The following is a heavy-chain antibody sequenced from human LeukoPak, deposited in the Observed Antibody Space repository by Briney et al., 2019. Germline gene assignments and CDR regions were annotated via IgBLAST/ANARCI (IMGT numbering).Heavy chain of an antibody. CDR1: GFTVSVNY. Sequence: GGSVRLSCAAFGFTVSVNYMNWVRQAPGKGLEWVSSITSTSTYIYYTDSVKGGFTISRDNDKKALYLQMNSLRAEDTAVYYCAREFGGRDRSGWQYATDYWGQGTLVTVSS. D-gene: IGHD6-19*01. J-gene: IGHJ4*02. CDR2: ITSTSTYI. CDR3: AREFGGRDRSGWQYATDY. V-gene: IGHV3-21*01.